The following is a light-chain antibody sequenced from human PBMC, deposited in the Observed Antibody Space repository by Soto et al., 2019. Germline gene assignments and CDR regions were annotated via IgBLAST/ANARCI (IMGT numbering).Light chain of an antibody. CDR3: SSYTSSSTYV. V-gene: IGLV2-14*01. Sequence: QSALTQPASVSGSPGQSVTISCTGTSSDVGGYDYVSWYQHHPGKAPKLVIYDVTYRPSGVSDRFSGSKSANTASLTISGLQAVGEADYYCSSYTSSSTYVFGTGTKVTV. J-gene: IGLJ1*01. CDR1: SSDVGGYDY. CDR2: DVT.